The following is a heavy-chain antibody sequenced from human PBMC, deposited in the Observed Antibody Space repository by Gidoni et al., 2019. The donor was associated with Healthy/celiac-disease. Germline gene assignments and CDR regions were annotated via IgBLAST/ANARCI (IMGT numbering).Heavy chain of an antibody. J-gene: IGHJ4*02. CDR3: ARHVPYYDSSGYPDY. D-gene: IGHD3-22*01. CDR1: GGSISSSSYY. CDR2: IYYSGST. Sequence: QLQLQESGPGLVKPSATLSLTCTVSGGSISSSSYYWGWIRQPPGKGLEWIGSIYYSGSTYYNPSLKSRVTISVDTSKNQFSLKLSSVTAADTAVYYCARHVPYYDSSGYPDYWGQGTLVTVSS. V-gene: IGHV4-39*01.